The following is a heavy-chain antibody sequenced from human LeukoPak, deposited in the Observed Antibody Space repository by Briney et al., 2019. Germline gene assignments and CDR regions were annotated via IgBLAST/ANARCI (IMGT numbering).Heavy chain of an antibody. CDR3: AKDLRTGLVVIGFDY. Sequence: GGSLRLSCAASGFTFSSYAMSWVRQAPGKGLEWVSAISGSGGSTYYADSVKGRFTISRDNSKNTLYLQMNSLRAEDTAVYHCAKDLRTGLVVIGFDYWGQGTLVTVSS. J-gene: IGHJ4*02. CDR1: GFTFSSYA. V-gene: IGHV3-23*01. CDR2: ISGSGGST. D-gene: IGHD3-22*01.